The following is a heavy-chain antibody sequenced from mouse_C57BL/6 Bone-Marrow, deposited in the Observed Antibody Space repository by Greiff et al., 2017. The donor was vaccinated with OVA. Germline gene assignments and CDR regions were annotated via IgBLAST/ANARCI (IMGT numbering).Heavy chain of an antibody. V-gene: IGHV3-6*01. CDR3: ARDDYDYAMDY. CDR1: GYSITSGYY. Sequence: DVQLQESGPGLVKPSQSLSLTCSVTGYSITSGYYWNWIRQFPGNKLEWMGYISYDGSNNYNPSLKNRISITRDTSKNQFFLKLNSVTTEDTATYYCARDDYDYAMDYWGQGTSVTVSS. J-gene: IGHJ4*01. D-gene: IGHD2-4*01. CDR2: ISYDGSN.